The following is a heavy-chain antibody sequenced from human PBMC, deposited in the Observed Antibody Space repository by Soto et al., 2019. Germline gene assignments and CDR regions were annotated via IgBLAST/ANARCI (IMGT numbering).Heavy chain of an antibody. CDR3: ARHFSVDYFDY. Sequence: SETLSLTCTVSGGSISSYYWSWIRQPPGKGLEWIGYIYYSGSTNYNPSLKSRVTISVDTSKNQFSLKLSSMTAADTAVYYCARHFSVDYFDYWGQGALVTVSS. V-gene: IGHV4-59*08. J-gene: IGHJ4*02. CDR1: GGSISSYY. CDR2: IYYSGST.